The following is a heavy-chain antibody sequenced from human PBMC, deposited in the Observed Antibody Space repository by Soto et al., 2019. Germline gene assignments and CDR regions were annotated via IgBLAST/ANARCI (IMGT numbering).Heavy chain of an antibody. D-gene: IGHD5-18*01. CDR3: ARAVVEFSYGYGLGHLGFDY. V-gene: IGHV3-13*01. Sequence: PGGSLRLSCAASGFTFSSYDMHWVRQATGKGLEWVSAIGTAGDTYYPGSVKGRFTISRENAKNSLYLQMNSLRAEDTAVYYCARAVVEFSYGYGLGHLGFDYWGQGTLVTVSS. CDR2: IGTAGDT. CDR1: GFTFSSYD. J-gene: IGHJ4*02.